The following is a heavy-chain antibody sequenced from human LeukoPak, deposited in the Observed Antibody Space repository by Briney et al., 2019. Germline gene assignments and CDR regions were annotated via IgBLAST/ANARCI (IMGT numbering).Heavy chain of an antibody. Sequence: GGSLRLSCAASGFTFSSYAMHWVRQAPGKGLEWVAVTSYDGSNKYYADSVKGRFTISRDNSKNTLYLQMNSLRAEDTAVYYCARGKFTYYDILTATFGHWFDPWGQGTLVTVSS. CDR3: ARGKFTYYDILTATFGHWFDP. D-gene: IGHD3-9*01. J-gene: IGHJ5*02. CDR2: TSYDGSNK. V-gene: IGHV3-30-3*01. CDR1: GFTFSSYA.